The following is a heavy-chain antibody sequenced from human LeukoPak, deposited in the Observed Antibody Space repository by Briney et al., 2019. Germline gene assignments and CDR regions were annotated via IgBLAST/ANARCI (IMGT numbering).Heavy chain of an antibody. Sequence: PSQTLSLTCAVSGGSISSGGYSWSWIRQPPGKGLEWIGYIYYSGSTNYNPSLKSRVTISVDTSKNQFSLKLSSVTAADTAVYYCAGGSGSYGPPFDYWGQGTLVTVSS. J-gene: IGHJ4*02. CDR2: IYYSGST. V-gene: IGHV4-61*08. CDR1: GGSISSGGYS. CDR3: AGGSGSYGPPFDY. D-gene: IGHD3-10*01.